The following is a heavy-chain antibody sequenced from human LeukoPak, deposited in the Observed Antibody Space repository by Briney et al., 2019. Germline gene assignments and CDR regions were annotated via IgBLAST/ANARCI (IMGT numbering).Heavy chain of an antibody. Sequence: GGSLRLSCAASGFTFSSNGMHWVRQAPGRGLDWVAFISYDGSNEYYADSVKGRFTISRDNSKNTLYLQMNSLRPEDTAVYYCARDSNRLYYYDSSGYYPDAFDIWGQGTMVTVSS. CDR2: ISYDGSNE. J-gene: IGHJ3*02. D-gene: IGHD3-22*01. V-gene: IGHV3-30*03. CDR3: ARDSNRLYYYDSSGYYPDAFDI. CDR1: GFTFSSNG.